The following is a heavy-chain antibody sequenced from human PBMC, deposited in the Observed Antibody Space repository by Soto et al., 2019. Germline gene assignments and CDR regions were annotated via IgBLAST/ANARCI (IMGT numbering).Heavy chain of an antibody. Sequence: GGSLRLSCAASGFTFSSYEMNWVRQAPGKGLEWVSYISSSGSTIYYADSVKGRFTISRDNAKNSLYLQMNSLRAEDTAVYYCARDLRFSDYYDSSGYSSPNWGQGTLVTVSS. CDR3: ARDLRFSDYYDSSGYSSPN. J-gene: IGHJ4*02. V-gene: IGHV3-48*03. CDR1: GFTFSSYE. CDR2: ISSSGSTI. D-gene: IGHD3-22*01.